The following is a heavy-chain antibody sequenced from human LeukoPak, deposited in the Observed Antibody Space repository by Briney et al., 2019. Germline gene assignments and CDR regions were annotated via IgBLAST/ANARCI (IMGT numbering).Heavy chain of an antibody. J-gene: IGHJ2*01. CDR1: GGSFSGYY. V-gene: IGHV4-34*01. D-gene: IGHD5-12*01. Sequence: SETLSLTCAVYGGSFSGYYWSWIRHPPGKGLEWIGEINHSGSTNYNPSLKSRVTISVDTSKNQFSLKLSSVTAADTAVYYCARGKLRSYWYFDLWGRGTLVTVSS. CDR3: ARGKLRSYWYFDL. CDR2: INHSGST.